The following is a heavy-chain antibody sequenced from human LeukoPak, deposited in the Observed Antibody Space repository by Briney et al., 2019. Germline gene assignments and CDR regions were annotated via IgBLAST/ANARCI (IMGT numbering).Heavy chain of an antibody. Sequence: GGSLRLSCAASGFTFSSYSMNWVRQAPGKGLEWVSSISGSSSYIYYADSVKGRFTISRDNAKNSLYLQMNSLRAEDTAVYYCARALERRNDAFDIWGQGTMVTVSS. D-gene: IGHD1-1*01. J-gene: IGHJ3*02. CDR3: ARALERRNDAFDI. CDR1: GFTFSSYS. V-gene: IGHV3-21*01. CDR2: ISGSSSYI.